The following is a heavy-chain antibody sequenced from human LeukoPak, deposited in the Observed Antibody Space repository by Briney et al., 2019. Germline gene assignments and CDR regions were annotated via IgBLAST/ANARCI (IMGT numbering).Heavy chain of an antibody. D-gene: IGHD3-10*01. CDR1: GFTFSTFA. Sequence: GGSLRLSCAASGFTFSTFAMIWGRQPPGKGLEWVSAISGSGGSTYYADSVKGRFTISRDNSKNTLYLQMNSLRAEDTAVYYCAKDRRAGSYDYRGQGTLVTVSS. CDR2: ISGSGGST. V-gene: IGHV3-23*01. CDR3: AKDRRAGSYDY. J-gene: IGHJ4*02.